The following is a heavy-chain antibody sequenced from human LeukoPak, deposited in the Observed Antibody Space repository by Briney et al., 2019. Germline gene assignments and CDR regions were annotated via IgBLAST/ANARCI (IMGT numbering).Heavy chain of an antibody. CDR3: ASLGYCSSTSCYSHWFDP. J-gene: IGHJ5*02. Sequence: PGGSLRLSCAASGFTFSSYSMNWVRQAPGKGLEWVSYISSSSSTIYYADSVKGRFTISRDNAKNSLYLQMNSLGAEDTAVYYCASLGYCSSTSCYSHWFDPWGQGTLVTVSS. CDR1: GFTFSSYS. V-gene: IGHV3-48*01. CDR2: ISSSSSTI. D-gene: IGHD2-2*01.